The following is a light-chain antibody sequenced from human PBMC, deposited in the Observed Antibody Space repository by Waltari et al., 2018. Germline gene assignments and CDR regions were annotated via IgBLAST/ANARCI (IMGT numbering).Light chain of an antibody. Sequence: EIVLTQSPGTLSLSPGERATINCKSSQNVLYSSNNKNYLAWYQQKPGQPPKLLIYWASTRESGVPDRFSGSGSGTDFTLTISSLQAEDVAVYYCQQYYGTPPTFGQGTKVEIK. CDR2: WAS. J-gene: IGKJ1*01. CDR1: QNVLYSSNNKNY. V-gene: IGKV4-1*01. CDR3: QQYYGTPPT.